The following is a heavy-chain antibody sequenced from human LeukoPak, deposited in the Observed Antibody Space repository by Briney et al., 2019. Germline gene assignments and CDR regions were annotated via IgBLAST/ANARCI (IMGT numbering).Heavy chain of an antibody. Sequence: GGSLRLSCAASGFTFSSYWMSWVRQAPGKGLEWVANIKQGGSEKYYADSVKGRFTISRDNSKNTLYLQMNSLRAEDTAVYYCARDSLDAFDIWGQGTMVTVSS. CDR1: GFTFSSYW. CDR2: IKQGGSEK. J-gene: IGHJ3*02. CDR3: ARDSLDAFDI. V-gene: IGHV3-7*01.